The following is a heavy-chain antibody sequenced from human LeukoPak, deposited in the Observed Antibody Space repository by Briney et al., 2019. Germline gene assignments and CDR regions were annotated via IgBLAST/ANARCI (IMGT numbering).Heavy chain of an antibody. Sequence: GGSLRLSCSASGTAFRTYAMHWVRQPPGKGLYYVSAISINGGSTYYADSVRGRFTISRDNSKNTMYLQMSSLRPDDTAVYYCVRTYDENPLGWFDPWGQGTLVTVSS. D-gene: IGHD5-12*01. CDR3: VRTYDENPLGWFDP. J-gene: IGHJ5*02. V-gene: IGHV3-64D*06. CDR2: ISINGGST. CDR1: GTAFRTYA.